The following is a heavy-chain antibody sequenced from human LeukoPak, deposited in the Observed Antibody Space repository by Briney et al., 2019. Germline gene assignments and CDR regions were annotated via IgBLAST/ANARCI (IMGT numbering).Heavy chain of an antibody. CDR1: GFTFSNYW. CDR3: AKDSGMATILREYYFDY. V-gene: IGHV3-7*03. CDR2: IKEDGSEK. D-gene: IGHD5-24*01. J-gene: IGHJ4*02. Sequence: PGGSLRLSCAASGFTFSNYWISWVRQAPGKGLEWVANIKEDGSEKYYVDSVKGRFTISRDNALNSLYLQMNSLRAEDTAVYYCAKDSGMATILREYYFDYWGQGTLVTVSS.